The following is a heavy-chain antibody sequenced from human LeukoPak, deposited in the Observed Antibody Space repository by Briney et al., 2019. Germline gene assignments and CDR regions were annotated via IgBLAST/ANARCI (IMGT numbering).Heavy chain of an antibody. CDR3: AHRYYDSWSGYFWSSVTDYYGMDV. Sequence: SGPTLVKPTQTLTLTCTFSGFSVSTSRGGVSWIRRPPGKALEWLALIYWNDDKRHSPSLKSRLTITKDTSKNQVVLTMTNMDPVDTATYYCAHRYYDSWSGYFWSSVTDYYGMDVWGQGTTVTVSS. D-gene: IGHD3-3*01. J-gene: IGHJ6*02. CDR2: IYWNDDK. V-gene: IGHV2-5*01. CDR1: GFSVSTSRGG.